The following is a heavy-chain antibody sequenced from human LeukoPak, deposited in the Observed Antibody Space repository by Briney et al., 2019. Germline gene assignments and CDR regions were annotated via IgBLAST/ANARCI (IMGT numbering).Heavy chain of an antibody. CDR1: RYSFTTYW. D-gene: IGHD5-12*01. J-gene: IGHJ3*02. Sequence: GESLKISCKGSRYSFTTYWIGWVRQTPGKGLEWMGIIYPGDSDTRYSPSLQGQVTISADKSINTAYLQWSRLKASDTAMYYCARTRGGYSYDAFDIWGQGTMVTVSS. CDR3: ARTRGGYSYDAFDI. V-gene: IGHV5-51*01. CDR2: IYPGDSDT.